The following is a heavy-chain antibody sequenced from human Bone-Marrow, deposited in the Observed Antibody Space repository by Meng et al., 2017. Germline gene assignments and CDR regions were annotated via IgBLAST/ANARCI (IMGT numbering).Heavy chain of an antibody. J-gene: IGHJ3*02. Sequence: GESLKISCAASGFTFSNYEMNWVRQAPGKGLEWVSYISSSGSTEYYADSVKGRFTISRDNAKTSLYLQMTSLRAEDTAVYYSGREWSFAPGDIGGQGTMVTVS. CDR1: GFTFSNYE. V-gene: IGHV3-48*03. D-gene: IGHD1-26*01. CDR3: GREWSFAPGDI. CDR2: ISSSGSTE.